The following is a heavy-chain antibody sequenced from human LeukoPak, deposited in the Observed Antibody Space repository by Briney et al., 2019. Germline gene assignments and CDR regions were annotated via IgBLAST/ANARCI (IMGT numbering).Heavy chain of an antibody. CDR3: ARVGRRFSYGYGGY. D-gene: IGHD4-23*01. CDR2: ISSSGSIM. CDR1: GFSFSDYY. V-gene: IGHV3-11*01. Sequence: GGSLRLSCAASGFSFSDYYMTWIRQAPGKGLEWVSYISSSGSIMYYADSVKGRFTISRDNAKNSLFLQMNSLRVEDTAMYYCARVGRRFSYGYGGYWGQGTLVTVSS. J-gene: IGHJ4*02.